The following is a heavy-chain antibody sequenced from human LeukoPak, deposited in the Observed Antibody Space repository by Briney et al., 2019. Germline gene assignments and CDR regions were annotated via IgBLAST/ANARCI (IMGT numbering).Heavy chain of an antibody. V-gene: IGHV3-9*01. Sequence: GGSLRLSCAASGFTFDDYAMHWVRQAPGKGLEWVSGISWNSGSIGYADSVKGRFTISRDNAKNSLYLQMNSLRAEDTALYYCAKDDGWLGYSSGLHGMDVWGQGTTVTVSS. J-gene: IGHJ6*02. CDR3: AKDDGWLGYSSGLHGMDV. CDR2: ISWNSGSI. D-gene: IGHD6-19*01. CDR1: GFTFDDYA.